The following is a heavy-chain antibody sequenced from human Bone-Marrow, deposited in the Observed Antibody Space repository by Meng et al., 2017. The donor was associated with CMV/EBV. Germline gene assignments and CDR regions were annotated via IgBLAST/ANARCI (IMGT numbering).Heavy chain of an antibody. J-gene: IGHJ6*02. CDR2: IYHSGST. CDR3: ARDSSTSSRRAGYYYGMDV. CDR1: GYSISSGYY. Sequence: SETLSLTCTVSGYSISSGYYWGWIRQPPGKGLEWIGSIYHSGSTYYNPSLKSRVTISVDTSKNQFSLKLSSVTAADTAVYYCARDSSTSSRRAGYYYGMDVWGQGTTVTVSS. D-gene: IGHD2-2*01. V-gene: IGHV4-38-2*02.